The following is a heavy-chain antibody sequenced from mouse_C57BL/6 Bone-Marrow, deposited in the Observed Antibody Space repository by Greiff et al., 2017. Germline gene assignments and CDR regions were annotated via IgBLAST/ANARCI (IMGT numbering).Heavy chain of an antibody. CDR3: ARSRGGCLRPFAY. D-gene: IGHD1-2*01. CDR1: GYTFTSYG. J-gene: IGHJ3*01. CDR2: IYPRSGNT. Sequence: QVQLQQSGAELARPGASVKLSCKASGYTFTSYGISWVKQRTGQGLEWIGEIYPRSGNTYYNEKFKGKATLTADKSSSTAYLELRSLTSEDSAVYFCARSRGGCLRPFAYWGQGTLVTVSA. V-gene: IGHV1-81*01.